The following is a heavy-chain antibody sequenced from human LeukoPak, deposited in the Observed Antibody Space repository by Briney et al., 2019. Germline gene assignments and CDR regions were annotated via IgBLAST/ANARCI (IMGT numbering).Heavy chain of an antibody. CDR3: ARDQEGFDY. V-gene: IGHV1-46*01. CDR2: IYPRDGST. CDR1: GYTFTSNY. J-gene: IGHJ4*02. Sequence: ASVKVSCKASGYTFTSNYIHWVRQAPGQGLEWMGMIYPRDGSTSYAQKFQGRVTVTRDTSTSTVHMELSDLRPEDTAVYYCARDQEGFDYWGQGTLVTVSS.